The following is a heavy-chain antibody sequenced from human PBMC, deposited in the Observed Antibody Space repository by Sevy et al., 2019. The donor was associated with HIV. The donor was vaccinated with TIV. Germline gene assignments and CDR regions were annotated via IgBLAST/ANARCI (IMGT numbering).Heavy chain of an antibody. J-gene: IGHJ3*02. V-gene: IGHV3-30*18. CDR1: GFTFSTYG. Sequence: GGSLRLSCAASGFTFSTYGMHWVRQAPGKGLEWVSLISFDGINKYYLHSVKGRFTISRDNSKNTLYLQMNSLRADDTAVYYCAKGTVTGAFDIWGQGTVVTVSS. D-gene: IGHD4-4*01. CDR3: AKGTVTGAFDI. CDR2: ISFDGINK.